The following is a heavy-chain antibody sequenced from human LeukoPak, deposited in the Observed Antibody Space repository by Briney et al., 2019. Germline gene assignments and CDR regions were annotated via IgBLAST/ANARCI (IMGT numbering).Heavy chain of an antibody. CDR3: ARDLHGDIVATIFGRHYYYGMDV. J-gene: IGHJ6*02. CDR2: ISSSSSYI. Sequence: PGGSLRLSCAASGFTFSSYSMNWVRQAPGKGLEWVSSISSSSSYIYYADSVKGRFTISRDNAKNSLYLQMNSLRAEDTAVYYCARDLHGDIVATIFGRHYYYGMDVWGQGTTVTVSS. CDR1: GFTFSSYS. D-gene: IGHD5-12*01. V-gene: IGHV3-21*01.